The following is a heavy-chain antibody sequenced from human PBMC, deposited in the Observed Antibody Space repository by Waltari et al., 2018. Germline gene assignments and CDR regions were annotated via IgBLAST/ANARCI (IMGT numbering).Heavy chain of an antibody. CDR2: IKPNSGGT. CDR1: GYTFTGYY. D-gene: IGHD6-6*01. Sequence: QVQLVQSGAEVKKPGASVKVSCKASGYTFTGYYMHWVRQAPGQGLEGMGWIKPNSGGTNYAQKFQGRVTMTRDTSISTAYMELSRLRSDDTAVYYCARDLSTPSPPEYSSSKRHYYMDVWGKGTTVTVSS. V-gene: IGHV1-2*02. J-gene: IGHJ6*03. CDR3: ARDLSTPSPPEYSSSKRHYYMDV.